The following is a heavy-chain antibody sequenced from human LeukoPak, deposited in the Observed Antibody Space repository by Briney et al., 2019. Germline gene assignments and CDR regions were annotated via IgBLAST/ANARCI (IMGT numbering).Heavy chain of an antibody. D-gene: IGHD5-12*01. J-gene: IGHJ4*02. V-gene: IGHV3-15*01. CDR2: IKSKTDCGTT. CDR3: NTLGSGYSSF. Sequence: PGGSLRLPCAASGFSFSNSWMSWVRQAPGKGLEWVGQIKSKTDCGTTEYAAPVKGRFTISRDDSKNTLYLQMNSLKTEDTAVYYCNTLGSGYSSFWGEGTLVTVS. CDR1: GFSFSNSW.